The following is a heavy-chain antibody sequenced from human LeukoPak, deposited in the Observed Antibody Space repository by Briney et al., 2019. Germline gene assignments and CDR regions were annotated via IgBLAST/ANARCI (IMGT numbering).Heavy chain of an antibody. D-gene: IGHD1-26*01. V-gene: IGHV3-53*01. CDR2: SYSGGTS. CDR3: ARVWELSFDH. CDR1: GFTFSDHY. J-gene: IGHJ4*02. Sequence: GGSLRLSCAASGFTFSDHYMDWVRQAPGKGLECVAIRYSEEWVAISYSGGTSQYAESVKGRFTISRDNSRNTLSLQMKSLRAEDTALYYCARVWELSFDHWGQGTLVTVS.